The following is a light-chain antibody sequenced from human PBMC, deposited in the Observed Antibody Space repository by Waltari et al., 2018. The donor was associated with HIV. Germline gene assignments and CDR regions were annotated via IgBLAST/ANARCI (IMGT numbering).Light chain of an antibody. CDR1: NIGSES. CDR2: YDS. Sequence: SYVLTQPPSVSVAPGQTARITCGGNNIGSESVHWYQQKPGQAPVVVVYYDSDRPSGIPERFSGSNSGNTATLTVSRVEAGDEADYYCQVWDSSSDRYVFGTGTKVTVL. V-gene: IGLV3-21*02. CDR3: QVWDSSSDRYV. J-gene: IGLJ1*01.